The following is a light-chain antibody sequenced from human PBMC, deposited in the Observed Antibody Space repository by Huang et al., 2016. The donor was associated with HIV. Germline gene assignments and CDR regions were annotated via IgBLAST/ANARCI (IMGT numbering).Light chain of an antibody. Sequence: DIVMTQSPFSLPVTPGEPASISCRSSQSLLHSNGYNYLDWYLQKPGQSPQLLIYLGSNRASGVPERFSGSGSGTDFTLKISRVEAEDVGVYYCMQALQTPLTFGGGTKVEI. J-gene: IGKJ4*01. CDR2: LGS. V-gene: IGKV2-28*01. CDR3: MQALQTPLT. CDR1: QSLLHSNGYNY.